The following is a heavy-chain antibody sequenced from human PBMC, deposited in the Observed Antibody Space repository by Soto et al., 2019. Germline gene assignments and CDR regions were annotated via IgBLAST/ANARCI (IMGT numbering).Heavy chain of an antibody. D-gene: IGHD3-3*01. CDR3: ASYDYLVLWTGARHYMDV. CDR2: INHSGTN. J-gene: IGHJ6*03. Sequence: QVHLEQWGAGLLNPSETLSLTYAVYGGSLSGYYWSWVRQSPGKGLEWVGAINHSGTNNYNPSLTPRVTTSADTSNHHSSLRLSSVTAADSAVYACASYDYLVLWTGARHYMDVWGRGTTVTVSS. V-gene: IGHV4-34*01. CDR1: GGSLSGYY.